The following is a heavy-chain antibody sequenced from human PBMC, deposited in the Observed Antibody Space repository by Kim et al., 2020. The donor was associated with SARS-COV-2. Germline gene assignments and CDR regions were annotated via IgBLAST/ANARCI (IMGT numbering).Heavy chain of an antibody. CDR3: ATYNSSGYYYFDY. D-gene: IGHD3-22*01. J-gene: IGHJ4*02. Sequence: PSPKGRVTISVETSKNQFSLKLSSVTAADTAVYYCATYNSSGYYYFDYWGQGTLVTVSS. V-gene: IGHV4-31*02.